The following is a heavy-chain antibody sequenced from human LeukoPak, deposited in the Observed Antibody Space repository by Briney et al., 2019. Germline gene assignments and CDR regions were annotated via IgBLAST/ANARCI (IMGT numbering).Heavy chain of an antibody. D-gene: IGHD1-26*01. CDR3: ARDRQIVGANYYYGMDV. CDR1: GGTFSSYA. Sequence: SVKVSYKASGGTFSSYAISWVRQAPGQGLEWMGRIIPILGIANYAQKFQGRVTITADKSTSTAYMEPSSLRSEDTAVYYCARDRQIVGANYYYGMDVWGQGTTVTVYS. CDR2: IIPILGIA. V-gene: IGHV1-69*04. J-gene: IGHJ6*02.